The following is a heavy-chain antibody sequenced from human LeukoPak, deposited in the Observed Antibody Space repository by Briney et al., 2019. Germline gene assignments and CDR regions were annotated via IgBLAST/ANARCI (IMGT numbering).Heavy chain of an antibody. CDR1: GGSFSGYY. J-gene: IGHJ4*02. D-gene: IGHD5-24*01. V-gene: IGHV4-34*01. Sequence: KPSETLSLTCAVYGGSFSGYYWSWIRQPPGKGLEWIGEINHSGSTNYNPSLKSRVTISVDTSKNQFSLKLSSVTAADTAVYYCARHVGDGYNYYDYWGQGTLVTVSS. CDR3: ARHVGDGYNYYDY. CDR2: INHSGST.